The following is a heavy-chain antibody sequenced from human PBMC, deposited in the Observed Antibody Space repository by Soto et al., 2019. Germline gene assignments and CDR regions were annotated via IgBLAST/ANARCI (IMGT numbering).Heavy chain of an antibody. V-gene: IGHV3-11*05. CDR1: GFTFSDYY. D-gene: IGHD2-2*01. J-gene: IGHJ3*02. CDR3: ARTEYHGAFEI. Sequence: QVQMVESGGGLVKPGGSLRLSCAVSGFTFSDYYMSWIRQAPGKGLEWISYISTGSIYTNYADSVKGRFTISRDNAKNSLYLQMNSLRAEDTAVYYCARTEYHGAFEIWGQGTMVRVSS. CDR2: ISTGSIYT.